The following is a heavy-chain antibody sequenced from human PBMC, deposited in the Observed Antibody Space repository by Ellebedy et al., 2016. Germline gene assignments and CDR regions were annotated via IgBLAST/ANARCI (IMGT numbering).Heavy chain of an antibody. J-gene: IGHJ4*02. V-gene: IGHV3-30-3*01. Sequence: GGSLRLXXAASGFIFSAYRTLWVRQAPGKGLEWVAGLSPDGNNQYYADSVKGRFTISRDNSKNTLYLEMSSLRPEDTAVYYCAREDGGGPFDYWGQGTLVTVSS. CDR2: LSPDGNNQ. CDR3: AREDGGGPFDY. CDR1: GFIFSAYR. D-gene: IGHD4-23*01.